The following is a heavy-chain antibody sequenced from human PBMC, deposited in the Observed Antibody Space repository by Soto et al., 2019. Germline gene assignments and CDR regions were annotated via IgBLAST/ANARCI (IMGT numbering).Heavy chain of an antibody. V-gene: IGHV3-30*18. CDR1: GFTFSNYV. CDR3: AKDRFVQTGAASRAPPYFDH. J-gene: IGHJ4*02. CDR2: ISFDGKTK. Sequence: QVQLVESGGGVVQPGRSLRLSCGASGFTFSNYVMHWVRQAPGRGPEWVASISFDGKTKYYGDSVKGRVTISRDNSKNMLFLQMDRLRSYDTAVFYCAKDRFVQTGAASRAPPYFDHWGQGTLVTVSS. D-gene: IGHD1-1*01.